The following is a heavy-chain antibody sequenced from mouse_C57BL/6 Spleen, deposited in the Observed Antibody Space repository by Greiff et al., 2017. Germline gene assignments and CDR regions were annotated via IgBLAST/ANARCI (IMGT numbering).Heavy chain of an antibody. CDR3: SRYYGSSDAMDY. CDR2: IDPSHSYT. D-gene: IGHD1-1*01. Sequence: VQLQQSGAELVKPGASVKLSCKASGYTFTSYWMQWVKQRPGQGLEWIGEIDPSHSYTNYTQKFKGKATLTVDTSSSTADMQLSSLTSEDSSVYYCSRYYGSSDAMDYWGQGTSVTGSS. CDR1: GYTFTSYW. V-gene: IGHV1-50*01. J-gene: IGHJ4*01.